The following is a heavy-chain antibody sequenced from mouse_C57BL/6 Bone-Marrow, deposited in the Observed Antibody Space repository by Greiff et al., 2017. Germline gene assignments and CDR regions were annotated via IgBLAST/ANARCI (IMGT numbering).Heavy chain of an antibody. Sequence: EVQVVESGEGLVKPGGSLKLSCAASGFTFSSYAMSWVRQTPEKRLEWVAYISSGGDYIYYADTVKGRFTISRDNARNTLYLQMSSLKSEDTAMYYCTRGHYGSSFDYWGQGTTRTVSS. CDR3: TRGHYGSSFDY. CDR1: GFTFSSYA. V-gene: IGHV5-9-1*02. D-gene: IGHD1-1*01. CDR2: ISSGGDYI. J-gene: IGHJ2*01.